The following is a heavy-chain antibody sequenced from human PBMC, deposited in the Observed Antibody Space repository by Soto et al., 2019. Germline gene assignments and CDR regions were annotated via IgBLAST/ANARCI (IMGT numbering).Heavy chain of an antibody. V-gene: IGHV4-31*03. CDR1: GDSITSAGYH. CDR3: PRGLITIFGIVRLTPTSDRVDV. CDR2: IFHSGRT. Sequence: SETLSLTCTVPGDSITSAGYHWSWIRQHPGKGLEWIGYIFHSGRTYYNPSLRSRLSITEETSKNQFFLELSSVTAADTAVYYCPRGLITIFGIVRLTPTSDRVDVWGQGTTVTVFS. D-gene: IGHD3-3*01. J-gene: IGHJ6*02.